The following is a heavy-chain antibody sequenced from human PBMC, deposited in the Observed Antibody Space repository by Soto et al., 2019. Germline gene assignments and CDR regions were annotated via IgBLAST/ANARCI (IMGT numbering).Heavy chain of an antibody. J-gene: IGHJ3*02. Sequence: SGYSFTSYWISWVRQMPGKGLEWMGRIDPSDSYTNYSPSFQGHVTISADKSISTAYLQWSSLKASDTAMYYCARQEQLWLRAAFDIWGQGTMVTVSS. CDR3: ARQEQLWLRAAFDI. V-gene: IGHV5-10-1*01. D-gene: IGHD5-18*01. CDR2: IDPSDSYT. CDR1: GYSFTSYW.